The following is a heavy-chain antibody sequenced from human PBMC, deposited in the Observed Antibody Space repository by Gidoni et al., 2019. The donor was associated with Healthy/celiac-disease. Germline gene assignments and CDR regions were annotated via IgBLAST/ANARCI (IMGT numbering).Heavy chain of an antibody. CDR1: GFTFSSYG. CDR3: AKAPGGGATRAYFDY. J-gene: IGHJ4*02. Sequence: QVQLVESGGGVVQPGRSLRLSCAASGFTFSSYGMHWVRQAPGKGLEWVAVISYDGSNKYYADSVKGRFTISRDNSKNTLYLQMNSLRAEDTAVYYCAKAPGGGATRAYFDYWGQGTLVTVSS. CDR2: ISYDGSNK. V-gene: IGHV3-30*18. D-gene: IGHD1-26*01.